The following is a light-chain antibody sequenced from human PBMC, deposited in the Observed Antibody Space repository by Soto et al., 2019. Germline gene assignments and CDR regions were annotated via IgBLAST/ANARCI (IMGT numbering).Light chain of an antibody. Sequence: EIVLTQSPGTLSLSPGERATLSCRASQSVTSNYLAWYQQKPGQAPRLLIYTTSSRATGVPERFSGSGSGTDFTLTSSRLEPEDSAVYYCQQYGGSPWTFGQGTKVEIK. J-gene: IGKJ1*01. CDR1: QSVTSNY. CDR3: QQYGGSPWT. CDR2: TTS. V-gene: IGKV3-20*01.